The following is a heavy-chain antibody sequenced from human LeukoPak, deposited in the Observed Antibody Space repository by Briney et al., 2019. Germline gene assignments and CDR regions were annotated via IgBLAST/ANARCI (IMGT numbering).Heavy chain of an antibody. CDR1: GYTFTSYY. CDR2: INPSGGST. D-gene: IGHD2-2*01. CDR3: ARDPFVPAAIYYYGMDV. J-gene: IGHJ6*02. Sequence: GASVKVSCKASGYTFTSYYMHWVRQAPGQGLEWMGIINPSGGSTSYAQKFQGRVTMTRDTYTSTVYMELSSLRSEDTAVYYCARDPFVPAAIYYYGMDVWGQGTTVTVSS. V-gene: IGHV1-46*01.